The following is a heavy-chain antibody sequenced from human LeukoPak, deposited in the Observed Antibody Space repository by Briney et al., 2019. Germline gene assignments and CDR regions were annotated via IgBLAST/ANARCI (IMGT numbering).Heavy chain of an antibody. CDR2: IKQDGSEK. CDR3: ARDQGGVGY. CDR1: GFTFSNYW. D-gene: IGHD3-16*01. V-gene: IGHV3-7*01. J-gene: IGHJ4*02. Sequence: GGSLRLSCVASGFTFSNYWMSWVRQAPGKGLEWVANIKQDGSEKYYVDSVKGRFTISRDNAKNSLYLQMNSLRAEDTAVYYCARDQGGVGYWGQGTLVTVSS.